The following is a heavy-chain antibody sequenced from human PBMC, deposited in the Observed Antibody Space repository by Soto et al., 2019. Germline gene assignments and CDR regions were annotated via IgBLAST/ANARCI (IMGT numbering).Heavy chain of an antibody. J-gene: IGHJ6*03. CDR3: ARDYCTNGVCYYGGYYYYYMDV. D-gene: IGHD2-8*01. CDR1: GGTFSSYT. V-gene: IGHV1-69*04. Sequence: GASVKVSCKASGGTFSSYTISWVRQAPGQGLEWMGRIIPILGIANYAQKFQGRVTITADKSTSTAYMELSSLRSEDTAVYYCARDYCTNGVCYYGGYYYYYMDVWGKGTTVTVSS. CDR2: IIPILGIA.